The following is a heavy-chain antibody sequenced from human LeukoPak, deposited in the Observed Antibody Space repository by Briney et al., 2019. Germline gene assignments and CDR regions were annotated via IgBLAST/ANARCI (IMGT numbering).Heavy chain of an antibody. CDR2: ISAYNGNT. J-gene: IGHJ6*03. D-gene: IGHD6-6*01. Sequence: GASVKVSCKASGYTFTSYGISWVRQAPGQGLEWMGWISAYNGNTNYAQKFQGRVTMTRNTSISTAYMELSSLRSEDTAVYYCARAGVYRAARGYYYMDVWGKGTTVTVSS. CDR3: ARAGVYRAARGYYYMDV. V-gene: IGHV1-18*01. CDR1: GYTFTSYG.